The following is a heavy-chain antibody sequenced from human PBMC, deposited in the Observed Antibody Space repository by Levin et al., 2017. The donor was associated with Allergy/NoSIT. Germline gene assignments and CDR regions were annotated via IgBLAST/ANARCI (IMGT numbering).Heavy chain of an antibody. Sequence: GESLKISCKFSGLTLPNDWIAWVRRRPGKGLEWVGLIHPGDSTTKYSPSFEGHVTFSVDKSIRTAYMQWNSLKTSDAAIYYCARNRMIRRVGWFDPWGQGTVVTVSS. V-gene: IGHV5-51*01. CDR2: IHPGDSTT. CDR1: GLTLPNDW. J-gene: IGHJ5*02. D-gene: IGHD3-10*01. CDR3: ARNRMIRRVGWFDP.